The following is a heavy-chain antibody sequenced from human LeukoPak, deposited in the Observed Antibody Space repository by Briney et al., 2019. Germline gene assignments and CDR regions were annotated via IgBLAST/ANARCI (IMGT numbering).Heavy chain of an antibody. J-gene: IGHJ4*02. CDR1: GFTFSSYG. D-gene: IGHD3-22*01. CDR2: ISYDGSNK. CDR3: AKPYEAGYDSSGYADY. V-gene: IGHV3-30*18. Sequence: GGSLRLSCAASGFTFSSYGMHWVRQAPGKGLEWVAVISYDGSNKYYADSVKGRFTISRDNSKNTLYLQMNSLRAEDTAVYYCAKPYEAGYDSSGYADYWGQGTLVTVSS.